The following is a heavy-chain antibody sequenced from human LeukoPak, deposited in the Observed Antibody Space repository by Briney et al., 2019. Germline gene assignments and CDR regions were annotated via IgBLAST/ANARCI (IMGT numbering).Heavy chain of an antibody. CDR2: IYYSGDT. D-gene: IGHD2-15*01. V-gene: IGHV4-59*01. CDR1: GGSISGYY. Sequence: SETLSLTCTVSGGSISGYYWSWIRQPPGKGLEWIGYIYYSGDTNYNPSLNSRVTISVDTSKNQFSLTLSSVTTADTAIYYCARGGIGSSRGSFFGYWGQGTLVTVSS. J-gene: IGHJ4*02. CDR3: ARGGIGSSRGSFFGY.